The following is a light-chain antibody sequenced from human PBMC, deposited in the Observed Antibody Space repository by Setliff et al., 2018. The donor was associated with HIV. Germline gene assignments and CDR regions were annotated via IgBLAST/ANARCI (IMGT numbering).Light chain of an antibody. Sequence: QSALTQPASVSGSPGQSITISCTGTSSDVGGYSYVSWYQQHPGKAPKLIIDEVTNRPSGVSNRCSGSKSGNTASLTIPGLQAEDEADYYCSSYAITNTLHFGTGTKVTVL. CDR1: SSDVGGYSY. J-gene: IGLJ1*01. CDR2: EVT. V-gene: IGLV2-14*01. CDR3: SSYAITNTLH.